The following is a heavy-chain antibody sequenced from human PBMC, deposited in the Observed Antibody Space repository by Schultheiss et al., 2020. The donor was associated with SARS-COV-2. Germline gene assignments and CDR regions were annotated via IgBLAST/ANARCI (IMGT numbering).Heavy chain of an antibody. CDR1: GFTFSSYA. Sequence: GGSLRLSCAASGFTFSSYAMHWVRQAPGKGLEWVAVISYDGSNKYYADSVKGRFTISRDNSKNTLYLQMNSLRAEDTAVYYCARDGGYGGNRWFDPWGQGTLVTVSS. CDR2: ISYDGSNK. V-gene: IGHV3-30-3*01. CDR3: ARDGGYGGNRWFDP. D-gene: IGHD4-23*01. J-gene: IGHJ5*02.